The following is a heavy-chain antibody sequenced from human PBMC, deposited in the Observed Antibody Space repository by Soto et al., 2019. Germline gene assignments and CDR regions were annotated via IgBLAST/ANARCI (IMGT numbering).Heavy chain of an antibody. J-gene: IGHJ4*02. CDR2: INPGNGNT. D-gene: IGHD3-22*01. CDR3: ARGGYFDSSNYLAY. V-gene: IGHV1-3*01. CDR1: GYTFTSYG. Sequence: ASVKVSCKASGYTFTSYGINWVRQAPGRGLEWMGWINPGNGNTKYSQRFQGRVIIDRDTSASTAYMELSSLRSEDTAVYYCARGGYFDSSNYLAYWGLGTLVTVS.